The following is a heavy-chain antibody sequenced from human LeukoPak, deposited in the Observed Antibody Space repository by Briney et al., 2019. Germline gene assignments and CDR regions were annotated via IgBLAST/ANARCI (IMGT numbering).Heavy chain of an antibody. CDR3: AGSVVPTGNWFDP. CDR2: IYYSGST. V-gene: IGHV4-59*01. CDR1: GGSISSYY. Sequence: PSETLSLTCTVSGGSISSYYWSWIRQPPGKGLEWIGYIYYSGSTNYNPSLKSRVTISVDTSKNQFSLKLSSVTAADTAVYYCAGSVVPTGNWFDPWGQGTLVTVSS. D-gene: IGHD5-12*01. J-gene: IGHJ5*02.